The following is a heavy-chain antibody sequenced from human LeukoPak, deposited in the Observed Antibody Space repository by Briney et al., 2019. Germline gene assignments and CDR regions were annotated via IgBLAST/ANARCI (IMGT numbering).Heavy chain of an antibody. J-gene: IGHJ5*02. CDR3: ARRVSGSGFGESNWFDP. CDR2: IHYSGST. CDR1: GDSISTYY. V-gene: IGHV4-59*08. D-gene: IGHD3-10*01. Sequence: SETLSLTRTVSGDSISTYYWNWIRQPPGKGLEWIGHIHYSGSTNCNPSLNSRVTISVDTSKSQFSLKLNSVTAADTAVYYCARRVSGSGFGESNWFDPWGQGTLVTVSS.